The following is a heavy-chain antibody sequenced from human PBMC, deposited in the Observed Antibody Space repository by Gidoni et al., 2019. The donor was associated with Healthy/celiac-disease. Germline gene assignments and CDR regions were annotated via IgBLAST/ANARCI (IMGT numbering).Heavy chain of an antibody. J-gene: IGHJ6*02. Sequence: QVQLVESGGGVVQPGRSLRLAFAASGFTFSSYGLHWVRQAPGKGLEWVAVISYDGSNKYYADSVKGRFTISRDNSKNTLYLQMNSLRAEDTAVYYCAKGLTTVTTVGGYYYGMDVWGQGTTVTVSS. D-gene: IGHD4-17*01. CDR1: GFTFSSYG. CDR3: AKGLTTVTTVGGYYYGMDV. V-gene: IGHV3-30*18. CDR2: ISYDGSNK.